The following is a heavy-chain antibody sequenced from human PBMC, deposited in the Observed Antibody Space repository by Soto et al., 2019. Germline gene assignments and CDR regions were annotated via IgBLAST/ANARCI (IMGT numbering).Heavy chain of an antibody. D-gene: IGHD3-10*01. CDR2: VSIGSDNL. CDR3: ANDCGGEAFFDF. J-gene: IGHJ2*01. Sequence: EAQLLESGGGLVRPGESLRLYCEASGFTFTNYGMSWVRQAPGKGLEWVATVSIGSDNLHYADSVKGRFTISRDNSRNTLYLQMNNLRAEDTALYYCANDCGGEAFFDFWGRGTLVTVSS. CDR1: GFTFTNYG. V-gene: IGHV3-23*01.